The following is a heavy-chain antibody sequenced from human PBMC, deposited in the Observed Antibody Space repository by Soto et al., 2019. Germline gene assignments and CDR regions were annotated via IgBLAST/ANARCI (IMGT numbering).Heavy chain of an antibody. D-gene: IGHD2-15*01. V-gene: IGHV1-69*13. CDR2: IIPIFGTA. J-gene: IGHJ6*02. CDR3: ARAFGGPLDSYYYYYGMDV. Sequence: ASVKVSCKASGGTFSSYAISWVRQAPGQGLEWMGGIIPIFGTANYAQKFQGRVTITADESTSTAYMELSSLRSEDTAVYYCARAFGGPLDSYYYYYGMDVWGQGTTVTVSS. CDR1: GGTFSSYA.